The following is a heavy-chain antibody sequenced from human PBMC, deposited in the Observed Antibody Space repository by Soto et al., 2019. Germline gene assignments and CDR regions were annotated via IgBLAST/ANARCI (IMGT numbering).Heavy chain of an antibody. CDR3: AISRYCGGDCFPPYYYYGMDV. CDR2: IIPIFGTA. V-gene: IGHV1-69*01. J-gene: IGHJ6*02. D-gene: IGHD2-21*02. Sequence: QVQLVQSGAEVKKPGSSVKVSCKASGGTFSSYAISWVRQAPGQGLEWMGGIIPIFGTANYAQKFQGRVTITADESTSTAYMGLSSLRSEDTAVYYCAISRYCGGDCFPPYYYYGMDVWGQGTTVTVSS. CDR1: GGTFSSYA.